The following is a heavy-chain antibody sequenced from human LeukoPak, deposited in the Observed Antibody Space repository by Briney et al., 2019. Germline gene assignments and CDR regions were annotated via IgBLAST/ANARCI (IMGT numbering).Heavy chain of an antibody. J-gene: IGHJ4*02. CDR3: ARVGYYYGSGRKGYFDY. CDR1: GFTFSSYG. V-gene: IGHV3-33*01. D-gene: IGHD3-10*01. CDR2: IWYDGSNK. Sequence: GRSLRLSCAASGFTFSSYGMHWVRQAPGKGLEWVAVIWYDGSNKYYADSVKGRSTISRDNSKNTLYLQMNSLRAEDTAVYYCARVGYYYGSGRKGYFDYWGQGTLVTVSS.